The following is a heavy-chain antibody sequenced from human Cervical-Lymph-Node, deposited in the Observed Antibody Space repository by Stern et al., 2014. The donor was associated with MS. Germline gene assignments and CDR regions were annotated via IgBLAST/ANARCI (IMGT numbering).Heavy chain of an antibody. J-gene: IGHJ3*01. CDR1: GFTVSKNY. Sequence: EVQLVQSGGGLIQPGGSLRLSCAAPGFTVSKNYMSWVRQAPGKGLEWVSLIYTDGNTYYAGSVKGRFTISRDSSKNMLFLQMNSLRAEDTAMYYFARAIFGVNTAAMAPDAFDSWGQGTMVTVSS. V-gene: IGHV3-53*01. CDR3: ARAIFGVNTAAMAPDAFDS. CDR2: IYTDGNT. D-gene: IGHD3-3*01.